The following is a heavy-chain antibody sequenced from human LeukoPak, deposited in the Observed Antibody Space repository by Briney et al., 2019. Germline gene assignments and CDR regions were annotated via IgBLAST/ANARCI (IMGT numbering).Heavy chain of an antibody. CDR1: GYTFTSYY. CDR2: INPSGGST. D-gene: IGHD4-17*01. Sequence: ASVKVSCKASGYTFTSYYMHWVLQAPGQGLEWMGIINPSGGSTSYAQKFQGRVTMTRDTSTSTVYMELSSLRSEDTAVYYCARGEMDDYGDYELDYWGQGTLVTVSS. V-gene: IGHV1-46*01. CDR3: ARGEMDDYGDYELDY. J-gene: IGHJ4*02.